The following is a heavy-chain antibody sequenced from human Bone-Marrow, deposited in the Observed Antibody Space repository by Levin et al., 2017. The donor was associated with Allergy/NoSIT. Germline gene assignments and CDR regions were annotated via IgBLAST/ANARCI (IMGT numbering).Heavy chain of an antibody. Sequence: GESLKISCQGSGYTFTSHWIAWVRQMPGRGLEWMGIIYPGDSDTKYNPSFQGQVTISADKSINTAYLQWSSPKASDSAIYYCARVNTPKGGNNHYGLDVWGQGTAVTVSS. J-gene: IGHJ6*02. CDR2: IYPGDSDT. CDR3: ARVNTPKGGNNHYGLDV. CDR1: GYTFTSHW. D-gene: IGHD5-18*01. V-gene: IGHV5-51*01.